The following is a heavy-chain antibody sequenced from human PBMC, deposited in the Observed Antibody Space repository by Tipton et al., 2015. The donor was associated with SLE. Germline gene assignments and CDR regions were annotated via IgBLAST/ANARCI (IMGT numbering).Heavy chain of an antibody. D-gene: IGHD3-16*01. CDR1: GGSISSGGYY. Sequence: GLVKPSQTLSLTCSVSGGSISSGGYYWSWIRQHPGKGLEWIGYIFYSGSTYYNPSLKSRVTISVDTSKNQLSLNLTSVTAADTAVYYCARDPPGGFYSYMDVWGKGTTVTVSS. CDR2: IFYSGST. J-gene: IGHJ6*03. V-gene: IGHV4-31*03. CDR3: ARDPPGGFYSYMDV.